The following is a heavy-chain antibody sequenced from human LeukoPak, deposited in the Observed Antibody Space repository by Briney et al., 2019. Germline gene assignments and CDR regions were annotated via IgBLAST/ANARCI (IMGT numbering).Heavy chain of an antibody. CDR3: ARDYDYYSGHNLDAFDI. CDR2: IKEDGSAK. V-gene: IGHV3-7*01. CDR1: GLTFSRYW. D-gene: IGHD2-15*01. J-gene: IGHJ3*02. Sequence: PGESLRLSCAASGLTFSRYWMTWVRQAPGKGLEWVANIKEDGSAKSYVDSVKGRFNISRDNAKNSLYLQMNSLRVEDTAVYYCARDYDYYSGHNLDAFDIWGQGTTVTVSS.